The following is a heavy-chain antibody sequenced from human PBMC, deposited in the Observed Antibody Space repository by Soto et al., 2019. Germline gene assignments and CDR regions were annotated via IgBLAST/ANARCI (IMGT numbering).Heavy chain of an antibody. Sequence: WASVKVSCKASGYTFTSYDINWVRQATGQGLEWMGWMNPNSGNTGYAQKFQGRVTMTRNTSISTAYMELSSLRSEDTAVYYCARAWAAGYYNYYYYGMDVWGQGTTVTVSS. CDR2: MNPNSGNT. V-gene: IGHV1-8*01. CDR3: ARAWAAGYYNYYYYGMDV. J-gene: IGHJ6*02. D-gene: IGHD3-9*01. CDR1: GYTFTSYD.